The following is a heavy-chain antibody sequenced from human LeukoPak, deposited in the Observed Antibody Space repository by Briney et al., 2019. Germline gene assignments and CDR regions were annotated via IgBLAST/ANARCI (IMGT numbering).Heavy chain of an antibody. CDR1: GYTFTSYY. CDR2: INHSGRST. J-gene: IGHJ5*02. D-gene: IGHD3-9*01. V-gene: IGHV1-46*01. Sequence: ASEKVSWKASGYTFTSYYMHWVRQAPGKWLEWKGIINHSGRSTRYAQKFQGRVTMTRDTPTSTVYMELSSLRSEDTAVYYCARVAYYDILTGYYSGVPQNWFDPWGQGTLVTVSS. CDR3: ARVAYYDILTGYYSGVPQNWFDP.